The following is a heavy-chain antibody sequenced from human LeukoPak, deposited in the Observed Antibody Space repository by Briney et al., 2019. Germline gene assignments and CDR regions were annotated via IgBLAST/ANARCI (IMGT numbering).Heavy chain of an antibody. CDR3: AKDLIYYDSSGLGY. V-gene: IGHV3-23*01. Sequence: PGGSLRLSCAASGFTFSNYAMHWVRQAPGTGLEWVSAISGSGGSTYYADSVKGRFTISRDNSKNTLYLQMNSLRAEDTAVYYCAKDLIYYDSSGLGYWGQGTLVTVSS. CDR2: ISGSGGST. CDR1: GFTFSNYA. J-gene: IGHJ4*02. D-gene: IGHD3-22*01.